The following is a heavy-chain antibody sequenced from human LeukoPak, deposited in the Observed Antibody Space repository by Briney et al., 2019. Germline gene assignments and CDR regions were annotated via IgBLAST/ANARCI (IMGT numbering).Heavy chain of an antibody. CDR3: ARDTPPRDTYYYDSSGYYLGAFDI. J-gene: IGHJ3*02. CDR2: INSRGST. V-gene: IGHV4-61*02. D-gene: IGHD3-22*01. CDR1: GGSISSSDYF. Sequence: SETLSLTCTASGGSISSSDYFWSWIRQPAGKGLEWIGRINSRGSTNYNPSLKSRVTLSVDTSKNQFSLKLTSVTVADTAVYYCARDTPPRDTYYYDSSGYYLGAFDIWGQGTMVTVSS.